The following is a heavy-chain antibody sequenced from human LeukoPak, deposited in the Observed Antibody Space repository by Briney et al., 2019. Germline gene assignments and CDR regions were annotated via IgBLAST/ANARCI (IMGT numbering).Heavy chain of an antibody. CDR3: ARSGAYYYGSGSYFAVYFDY. CDR1: GGSISSSSYY. Sequence: SETLSLTCTVSGGSISSSSYYWGWIRQPPGKGLEWIGRIYTSGSTNYNPSLKSRVTMSVDTSKNQFSLRLSSVTAADTAVYYCARSGAYYYGSGSYFAVYFDYWGQGTLVTVSS. V-gene: IGHV4-39*01. J-gene: IGHJ4*02. CDR2: IYTSGST. D-gene: IGHD3-10*01.